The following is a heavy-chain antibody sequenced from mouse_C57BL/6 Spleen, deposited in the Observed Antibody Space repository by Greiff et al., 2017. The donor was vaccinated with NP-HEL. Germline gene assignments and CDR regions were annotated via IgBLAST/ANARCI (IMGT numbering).Heavy chain of an antibody. CDR3: ARKGKGLTGPDYAMDY. Sequence: QVQLKQPGAELVMPGASVKLSCKASGYTFTSYWMHWVKQRPGQGLEWIGEIDPSDSYTNYNQKFKGKSTLTVDKSSSAAYMQLSSLTSEDSAVYYCARKGKGLTGPDYAMDYWGQGTSVTVSS. CDR1: GYTFTSYW. D-gene: IGHD4-1*01. CDR2: IDPSDSYT. J-gene: IGHJ4*01. V-gene: IGHV1-69*01.